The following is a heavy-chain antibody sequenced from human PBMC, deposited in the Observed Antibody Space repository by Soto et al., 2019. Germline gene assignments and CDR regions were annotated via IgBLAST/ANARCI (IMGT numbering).Heavy chain of an antibody. CDR1: GFTFTSSA. J-gene: IGHJ5*02. Sequence: SVKVSCKASGFTFTSSAVQWVRQARGQRLEWIGWVVVGSGNTNYAQKFQERVTITRDMSTSTAYMELSSLRSEDTAVYYCAAEPQTYYYDSSGYYPWGQGTLVTVSS. D-gene: IGHD3-22*01. CDR3: AAEPQTYYYDSSGYYP. CDR2: VVVGSGNT. V-gene: IGHV1-58*01.